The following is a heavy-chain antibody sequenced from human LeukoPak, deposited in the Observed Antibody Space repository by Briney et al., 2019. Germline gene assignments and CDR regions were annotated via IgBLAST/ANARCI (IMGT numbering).Heavy chain of an antibody. D-gene: IGHD2-15*01. V-gene: IGHV4-59*08. J-gene: IGHJ4*02. CDR2: IYYSGST. CDR3: ARRGCSGGSCYDLDY. CDR1: GDSISSYY. Sequence: SETLSLTRTVSGDSISSYYWTWIRQPPGKGLEWIGYIYYSGSTNYNPSLKSRVTISVDTSKNQFSLKLSSVTAADTAVYYCARRGCSGGSCYDLDYWGQGTLVTVSS.